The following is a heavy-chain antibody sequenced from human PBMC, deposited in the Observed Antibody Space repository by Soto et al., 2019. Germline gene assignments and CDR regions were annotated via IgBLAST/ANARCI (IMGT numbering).Heavy chain of an antibody. CDR1: GGTFSSYR. V-gene: IGHV1-69*13. Sequence: SVKVSCKASGGTFSSYRINWVRQAPGQGLEWVGGIVPIYRTADYAQKFQGRVTITADESARTSYMEQRSLKSQDTAVYYCVRDSGAKLSSSWGQGTLVTVSS. D-gene: IGHD6-13*01. CDR3: VRDSGAKLSSS. CDR2: IVPIYRTA. J-gene: IGHJ4*02.